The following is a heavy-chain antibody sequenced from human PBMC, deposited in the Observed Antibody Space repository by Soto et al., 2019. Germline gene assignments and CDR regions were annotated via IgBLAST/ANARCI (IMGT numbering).Heavy chain of an antibody. CDR3: ARDYGGSDYYYYGMDV. J-gene: IGHJ6*02. CDR1: GDSVTSGSYY. Sequence: SETLSLTCTVSGDSVTSGSYYWTWIRQPPGEGLEWIGYISFSGRTNYNPSLKSRVTISVDTSKNQFSLKLSSVTAADTAVYYCARDYGGSDYYYYGMDVWGQGTTVTVPS. D-gene: IGHD2-15*01. V-gene: IGHV4-61*01. CDR2: ISFSGRT.